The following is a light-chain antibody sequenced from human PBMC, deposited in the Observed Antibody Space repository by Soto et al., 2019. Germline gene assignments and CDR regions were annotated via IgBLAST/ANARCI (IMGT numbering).Light chain of an antibody. Sequence: QSALTQPASVSGSPGQSITISSTEPTINFVGYNYVSWYQHHPGKAPKLIIYDVSNRPSGVSNRFSGSKSGNTASLTISGLQPEDEADYYCSSYTTSNTRQIVFGTGTKVTVL. V-gene: IGLV2-14*03. CDR3: SSYTTSNTRQIV. J-gene: IGLJ1*01. CDR2: DVS. CDR1: TINFVGYNY.